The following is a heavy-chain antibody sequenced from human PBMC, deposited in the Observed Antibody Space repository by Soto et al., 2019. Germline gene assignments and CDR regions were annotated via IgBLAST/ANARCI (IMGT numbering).Heavy chain of an antibody. D-gene: IGHD1-1*01. CDR2: INYSGNT. V-gene: IGHV4-34*01. Sequence: QVQLQQWGAGLLKPSETLSLTCAVYGESLSGYYGNWIRQSPGKGLEWIGEINYSGNTNYNPSLKSTLTITTDTSKNKCSLNMRPVTAANTAVYYCARTRNLDVWGQGTTVIVSS. CDR1: GESLSGYY. CDR3: ARTRNLDV. J-gene: IGHJ6*02.